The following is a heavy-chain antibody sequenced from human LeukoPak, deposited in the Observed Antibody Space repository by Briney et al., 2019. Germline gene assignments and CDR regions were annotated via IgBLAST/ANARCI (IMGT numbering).Heavy chain of an antibody. Sequence: TGGSLRLSCAASGFTFSSHLMNWVRQAPGKGLEWVANIKEDGSEKYYVDSVKGRFTISRDNAENSLYLQMNSLRAEDSAVYYWASSITANTNYWGQGTLVTVTS. CDR3: ASSITANTNY. D-gene: IGHD1-7*01. J-gene: IGHJ4*02. CDR1: GFTFSSHL. V-gene: IGHV3-7*01. CDR2: IKEDGSEK.